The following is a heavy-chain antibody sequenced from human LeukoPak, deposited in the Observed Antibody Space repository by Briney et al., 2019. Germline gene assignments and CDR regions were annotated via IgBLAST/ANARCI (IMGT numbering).Heavy chain of an antibody. V-gene: IGHV1-46*01. CDR1: GYTFTSYY. CDR3: ARYNYSGYFDY. J-gene: IGHJ4*02. Sequence: ASVKVSCKASGYTFTSYYMHWVRQAPGQGLEWMGIINPSGGSTSYAQKFQGRVTITADESTSTAYMELSSLRSEDTAVYYCARYNYSGYFDYWGQGTLVTVSS. D-gene: IGHD1-1*01. CDR2: INPSGGST.